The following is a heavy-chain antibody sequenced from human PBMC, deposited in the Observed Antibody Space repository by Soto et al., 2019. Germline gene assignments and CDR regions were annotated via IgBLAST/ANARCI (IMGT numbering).Heavy chain of an antibody. J-gene: IGHJ4*02. Sequence: ASVKVSCKASGYTFTSYGISWVRQAPGQGLEWMGWISAYNGNTNYAQKLQGRVTMTTDTSTSTAYMELRSLRSDDTAVYYCARDLGNFDWLLYGYFDYWGQGTLVTVSS. V-gene: IGHV1-18*01. CDR2: ISAYNGNT. CDR3: ARDLGNFDWLLYGYFDY. CDR1: GYTFTSYG. D-gene: IGHD3-9*01.